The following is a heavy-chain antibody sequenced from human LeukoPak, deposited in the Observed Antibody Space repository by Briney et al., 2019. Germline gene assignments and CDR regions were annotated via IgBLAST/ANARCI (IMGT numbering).Heavy chain of an antibody. D-gene: IGHD5-12*01. Sequence: GGSLRLSCAASGFTFSSYSMNWVRQAPGKGLEWVSYISSSSITISYADSVKGRFTISRDNAKNSLYLQMNSLRAEDTAVYYCARDPYSGYDLQAFDYWGQGTLVTVSS. CDR1: GFTFSSYS. V-gene: IGHV3-48*01. J-gene: IGHJ4*02. CDR2: ISSSSITI. CDR3: ARDPYSGYDLQAFDY.